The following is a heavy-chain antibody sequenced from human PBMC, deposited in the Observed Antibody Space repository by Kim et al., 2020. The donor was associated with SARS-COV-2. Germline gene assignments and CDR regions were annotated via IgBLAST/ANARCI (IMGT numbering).Heavy chain of an antibody. J-gene: IGHJ4*02. CDR2: T. D-gene: IGHD6-13*01. Sequence: TNYAQKLQGRVTMNTDTPTSTAYMELRSLRSDDTAVYYCALRAAAGASDYWGQGTLVTVSS. V-gene: IGHV1-18*01. CDR3: ALRAAAGASDY.